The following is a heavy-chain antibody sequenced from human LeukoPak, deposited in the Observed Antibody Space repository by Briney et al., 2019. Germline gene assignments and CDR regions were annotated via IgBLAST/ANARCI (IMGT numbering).Heavy chain of an antibody. CDR2: IRPDGSNK. J-gene: IGHJ4*02. CDR1: GFTFSKFG. CDR3: ARGGTTFEH. V-gene: IGHV3-30*02. Sequence: GGSLRLSCVASGFTFSKFGMHWVRLAPGKGPEWVTVIRPDGSNKLYADSVKGRFTISRDNSKNTLYLQIDSLRPEDAAVYYCARGGTTFEHWGQGTLVTVSS. D-gene: IGHD1-1*01.